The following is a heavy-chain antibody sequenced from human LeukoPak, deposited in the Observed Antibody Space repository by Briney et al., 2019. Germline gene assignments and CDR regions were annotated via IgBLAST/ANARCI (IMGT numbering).Heavy chain of an antibody. J-gene: IGHJ5*02. D-gene: IGHD6-13*01. CDR3: AKGTNRYSSPNWFDP. CDR1: GFTFSSYA. CDR2: ISGSGGST. Sequence: PGGSLRLSCAASGFTFSSYAMSWVSQAPGKGLEWVSAISGSGGSTYYADSVKGRFTISRDNSKNTLYLQMNSLRAEDTAVYYCAKGTNRYSSPNWFDPWGQGTLVTVSS. V-gene: IGHV3-23*01.